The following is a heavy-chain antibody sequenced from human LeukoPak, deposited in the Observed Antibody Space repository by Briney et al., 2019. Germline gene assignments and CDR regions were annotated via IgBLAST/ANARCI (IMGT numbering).Heavy chain of an antibody. CDR1: GFTFSSYA. D-gene: IGHD3-10*01. V-gene: IGHV3-23*01. Sequence: GGSLRLSCAASGFTFSSYAMSWVRQAPGKGLEWVSAISGSGGSTYYADSVKGRFTISRDNSKNTLYLQTNSLRAEDTAVYYCAKGQIITMVRGVPLYYFDYWGQGTLVTVSS. J-gene: IGHJ4*02. CDR3: AKGQIITMVRGVPLYYFDY. CDR2: ISGSGGST.